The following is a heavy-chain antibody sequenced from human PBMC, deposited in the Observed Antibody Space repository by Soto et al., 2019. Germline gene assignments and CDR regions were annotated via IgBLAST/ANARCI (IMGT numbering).Heavy chain of an antibody. CDR1: ADTFSSYA. J-gene: IGHJ4*02. Sequence: SVQVSCKASADTFSSYAISWVRQAPGQGLEWMGGIIPIFGTANYAQKFQGRVTITADESTSTAYMELSSLRSEDTAVYYCARAVHYYDSSGSFGSFDYWGQGTLVTVSS. CDR3: ARAVHYYDSSGSFGSFDY. CDR2: IIPIFGTA. D-gene: IGHD3-22*01. V-gene: IGHV1-69*13.